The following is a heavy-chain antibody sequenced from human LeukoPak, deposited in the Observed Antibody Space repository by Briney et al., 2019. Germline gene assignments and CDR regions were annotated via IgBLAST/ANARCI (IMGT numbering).Heavy chain of an antibody. Sequence: GASVRVSCKAAGYTFTSYDINWVRQATGQGLEWMGWMNPNSGNTGYAQKFQGRITMTRNTSISTVYMELSSLRSEDTAVYYCARRGFGLPCDYWGQGTLVTVSS. CDR3: ARRGFGLPCDY. CDR1: GYTFTSYD. J-gene: IGHJ4*02. V-gene: IGHV1-8*01. D-gene: IGHD3/OR15-3a*01. CDR2: MNPNSGNT.